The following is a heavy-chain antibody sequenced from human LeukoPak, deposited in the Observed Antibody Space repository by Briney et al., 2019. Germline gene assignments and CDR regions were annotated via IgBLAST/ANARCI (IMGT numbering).Heavy chain of an antibody. Sequence: SETLSLTCTVSGGSISSNSYYWGWIRQPPGKGLEWTGHIYYSGSTYYNPSLKSRVTISVDTSKNQFSLKLSSVTAADTAVYYCASSRKYYDSSGSHDAFDIWGQGTMVTVSS. CDR3: ASSRKYYDSSGSHDAFDI. J-gene: IGHJ3*02. CDR1: GGSISSNSYY. CDR2: IYYSGST. D-gene: IGHD3-22*01. V-gene: IGHV4-39*01.